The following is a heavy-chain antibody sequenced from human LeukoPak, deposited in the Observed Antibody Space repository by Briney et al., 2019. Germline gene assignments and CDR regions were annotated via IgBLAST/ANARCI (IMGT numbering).Heavy chain of an antibody. J-gene: IGHJ4*02. Sequence: PGGSLRLSCAASGFIFSTYSMHWVRQAPGKGLEWVAVIWYDGSNKYYADSVKGRFTISRDNSKNTLYLQMNSLRAEDTAVYYCGTAGYGYAELDYWGQGTLVTVSS. CDR3: GTAGYGYAELDY. CDR2: IWYDGSNK. V-gene: IGHV3-33*08. D-gene: IGHD5-18*01. CDR1: GFIFSTYS.